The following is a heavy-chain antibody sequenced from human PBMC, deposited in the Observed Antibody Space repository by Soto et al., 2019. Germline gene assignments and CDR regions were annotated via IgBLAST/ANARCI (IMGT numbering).Heavy chain of an antibody. V-gene: IGHV4-39*01. Sequence: SETLSLTCTVSGGSISSSSYFWGWIRQAPGKGLEWIGNIHYRGSTYYNASLKSRVTISVDMSKNQFSLKLSSVTAADSAVYSCARGIGYYFDSWGQGTLVIVSA. J-gene: IGHJ4*02. CDR3: ARGIGYYFDS. D-gene: IGHD5-12*01. CDR2: IHYRGST. CDR1: GGSISSSSYF.